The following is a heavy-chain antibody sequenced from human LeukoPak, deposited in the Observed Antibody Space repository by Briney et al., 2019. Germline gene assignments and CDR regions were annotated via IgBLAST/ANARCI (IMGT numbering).Heavy chain of an antibody. V-gene: IGHV3-23*01. J-gene: IGHJ4*02. Sequence: PGGSLRLSCAASGLSFSNYAMSWVRQAPGKGLEWVSSVSGSGDTTYYADSMKGRFTISRDNSKNALYLQMNSLRDEDTAVYYCAKGDSYYDLLTCCDFWGPGTLVTVSS. D-gene: IGHD3-9*01. CDR1: GLSFSNYA. CDR2: VSGSGDTT. CDR3: AKGDSYYDLLTCCDF.